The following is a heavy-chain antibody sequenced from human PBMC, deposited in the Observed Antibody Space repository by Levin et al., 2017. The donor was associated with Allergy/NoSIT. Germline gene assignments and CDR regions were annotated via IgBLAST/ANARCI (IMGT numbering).Heavy chain of an antibody. CDR3: ARVPPRGSVWHAFDI. D-gene: IGHD3-16*01. V-gene: IGHV1-18*01. CDR1: GYTFTSYG. J-gene: IGHJ3*02. CDR2: ISAYNGNT. Sequence: GESLKISCKASGYTFTSYGISWVRQAPGQGLEWMGWISAYNGNTNYAQKLQGRVTMTTDTSPSTAYMELRSLRSDDTAVYYCARVPPRGSVWHAFDIWGQGTMVTVSS.